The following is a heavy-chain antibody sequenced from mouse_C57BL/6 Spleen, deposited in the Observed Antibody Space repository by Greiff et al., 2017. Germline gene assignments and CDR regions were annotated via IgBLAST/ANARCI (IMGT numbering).Heavy chain of an antibody. CDR3: ARDGGDYGSRDYAMDY. V-gene: IGHV3-6*01. J-gene: IGHJ4*01. CDR1: GYSITSGYY. Sequence: EVKLMESGPGLVKPSQSLSLTCSVTGYSITSGYYWNWIRQFPGNKLEWMGYISYDGSNNYNPSLKNRISITRDTSKNQFFLKLNSVTTEDTATYYCARDGGDYGSRDYAMDYWGQGTSVTVSS. CDR2: ISYDGSN. D-gene: IGHD1-1*01.